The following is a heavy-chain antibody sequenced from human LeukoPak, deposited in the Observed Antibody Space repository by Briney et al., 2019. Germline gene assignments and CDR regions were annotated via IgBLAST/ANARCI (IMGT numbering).Heavy chain of an antibody. Sequence: SETLSLTCTVSGGSISSGSYYWSWIRQPAGKGLEWIGRIYTSGSTNYNPSLKSRVTISVDTSKNQFSLKLSSVTAADTAVYYCARGAYCSGGSCYGTASKQRGSFGNNWFDPWGQGTLVTVSS. J-gene: IGHJ5*02. V-gene: IGHV4-61*02. D-gene: IGHD2-15*01. CDR1: GGSISSGSYY. CDR2: IYTSGST. CDR3: ARGAYCSGGSCYGTASKQRGSFGNNWFDP.